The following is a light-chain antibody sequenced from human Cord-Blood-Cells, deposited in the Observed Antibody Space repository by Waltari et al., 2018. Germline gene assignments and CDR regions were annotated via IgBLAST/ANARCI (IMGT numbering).Light chain of an antibody. V-gene: IGKV1-39*01. Sequence: DIQMTQSPSSLSASVGDRVTITCRASQSISSYLNWYQQKPGKAPKLLIYAASSLQSGVPSRISGSGSGTDFTLTISSLQPEDFATYYCQRSYSTPYTFGQGTKLEIK. CDR1: QSISSY. CDR2: AAS. CDR3: QRSYSTPYT. J-gene: IGKJ2*01.